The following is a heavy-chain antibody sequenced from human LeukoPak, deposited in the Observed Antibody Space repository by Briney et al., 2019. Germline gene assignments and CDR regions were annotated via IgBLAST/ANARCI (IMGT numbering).Heavy chain of an antibody. CDR1: GGSFSGYY. J-gene: IGHJ5*02. V-gene: IGHV4-34*01. CDR2: INHSGST. CDR3: ARRNGYCSSTSYYLNWFDP. Sequence: SETLSLTCAVYGGSFSGYYWSWIRQPPGKGLEWIGEINHSGSTSYNPSLKSRVTISVDTSKNQFSLKLSSVTAADTAVYYCARRNGYCSSTSYYLNWFDPWGQGTLVTVSS. D-gene: IGHD2-2*01.